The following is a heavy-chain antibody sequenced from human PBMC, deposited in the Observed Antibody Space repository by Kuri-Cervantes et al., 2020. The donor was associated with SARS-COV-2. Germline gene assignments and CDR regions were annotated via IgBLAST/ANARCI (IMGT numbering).Heavy chain of an antibody. CDR3: SRDRGVYYSGSGCYYHVRYCCCMDA. Sequence: GGSLRLSCAASGFTVSSNYMSWVRQAPGKGLEWVSVIYSGGSTYYADSVKGRFTISRDNSKNTLYLQMNSLRAEDTAVYYCSRDRGVYYSGSGCYYHVRYCCCMDAWGQGTTVTVSS. CDR2: IYSGGST. D-gene: IGHD3-10*01. V-gene: IGHV3-53*05. CDR1: GFTVSSNY. J-gene: IGHJ6*02.